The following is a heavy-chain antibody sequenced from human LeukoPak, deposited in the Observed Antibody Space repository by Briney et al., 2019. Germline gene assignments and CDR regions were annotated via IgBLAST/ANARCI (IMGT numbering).Heavy chain of an antibody. V-gene: IGHV3-21*01. J-gene: IGHJ4*02. CDR2: ISSSSSYI. Sequence: GGSLRLSCAASGFTFSSYSMNWVRQAPGKGLEWVSSISSSSSYIYYADSVKGRFTISRDNAKNSLYLQMNSLRAEDTAVYYCARPLAARVDTAMVEIDYWGQGTPVTVSS. CDR1: GFTFSSYS. D-gene: IGHD5-18*01. CDR3: ARPLAARVDTAMVEIDY.